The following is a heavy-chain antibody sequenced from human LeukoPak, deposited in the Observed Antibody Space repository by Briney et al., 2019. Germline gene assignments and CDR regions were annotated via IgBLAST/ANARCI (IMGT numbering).Heavy chain of an antibody. D-gene: IGHD4-17*01. Sequence: GGSLRLSCAASGFTFSSYGMHWVRQAPGKGLEWVAFIRYDGSNKYYADSVKGRFTISRDNSKNTLYLQMNSLRAEDTAVYYCARAPSYGDYAIDYWGQGTLVTVSS. CDR3: ARAPSYGDYAIDY. J-gene: IGHJ4*02. V-gene: IGHV3-30*02. CDR2: IRYDGSNK. CDR1: GFTFSSYG.